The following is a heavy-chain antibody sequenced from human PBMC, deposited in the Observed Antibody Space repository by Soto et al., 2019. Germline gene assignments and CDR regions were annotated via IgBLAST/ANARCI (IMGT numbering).Heavy chain of an antibody. CDR3: ARMSNDILTGSYYGMDV. J-gene: IGHJ6*02. Sequence: SETLCVTCTVSGGSISSYCWSWIRQPPGKGLEWIGYIYYSGSTNYNPSLKSRVTISVDTSKNQFSLKLSSVTAADTAVYYCARMSNDILTGSYYGMDVWGQGTTVTVSS. CDR1: GGSISSYC. V-gene: IGHV4-59*01. CDR2: IYYSGST. D-gene: IGHD3-9*01.